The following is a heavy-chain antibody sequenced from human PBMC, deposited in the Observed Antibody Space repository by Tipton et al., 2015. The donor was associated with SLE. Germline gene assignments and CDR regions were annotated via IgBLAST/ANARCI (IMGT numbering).Heavy chain of an antibody. J-gene: IGHJ4*02. CDR2: ISYDGSHK. D-gene: IGHD4-23*01. V-gene: IGHV3-30*18. Sequence: SLRLSCAASGFTFSSYAMHWVRQAPGKGLEWVALISYDGSHKYYADSVKGRFTISRDNSRNTLYLQMNSLRAEDTAVYYCAKMWELPNYFDYWGPGTLVTVSS. CDR3: AKMWELPNYFDY. CDR1: GFTFSSYA.